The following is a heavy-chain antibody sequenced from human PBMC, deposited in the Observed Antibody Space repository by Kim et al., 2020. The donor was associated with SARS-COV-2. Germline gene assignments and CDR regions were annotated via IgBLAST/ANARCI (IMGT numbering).Heavy chain of an antibody. D-gene: IGHD3-10*01. Sequence: AAAVKGRFTIARDNSKNTLYLQMNSLRAEDTAVYYCAKAVYGSGSHYFDYWGQGTLVTVSS. V-gene: IGHV3-23*01. J-gene: IGHJ4*02. CDR3: AKAVYGSGSHYFDY.